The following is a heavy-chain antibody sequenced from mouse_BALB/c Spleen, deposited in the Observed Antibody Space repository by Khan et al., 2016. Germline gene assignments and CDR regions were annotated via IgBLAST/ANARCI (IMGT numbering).Heavy chain of an antibody. CDR2: IDPANGNT. Sequence: VQLQQSGAELVKPGASVKLSCTASGFNIKDTYMHWVKQRPEQGLEWIGRIDPANGNTKYDPKFQGKATITADTSSNTAYLQLSSLTSEDTAVYYCARSNYRYAYFDYWGQGTTLTVSS. CDR1: GFNIKDTY. D-gene: IGHD2-14*01. CDR3: ARSNYRYAYFDY. V-gene: IGHV14-3*02. J-gene: IGHJ2*01.